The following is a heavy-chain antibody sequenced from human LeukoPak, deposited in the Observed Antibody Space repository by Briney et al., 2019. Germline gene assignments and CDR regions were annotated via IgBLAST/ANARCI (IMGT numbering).Heavy chain of an antibody. CDR2: IIPIFGTA. J-gene: IGHJ6*02. D-gene: IGHD2-2*01. CDR1: GGTFSSYA. Sequence: ASVKVSCKASGGTFSSYAISWVRQAPGQGLEWMGGIIPIFGTANYAQKFQGRVTITADESTSTAYMELSSLRSEDTAVYYCARDPEGSTSCYGGCAYYYYYGMDVRGQGTTVTVSS. CDR3: ARDPEGSTSCYGGCAYYYYYGMDV. V-gene: IGHV1-69*13.